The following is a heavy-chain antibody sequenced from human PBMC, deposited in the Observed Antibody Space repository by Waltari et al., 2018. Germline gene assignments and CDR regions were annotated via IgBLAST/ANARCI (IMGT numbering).Heavy chain of an antibody. J-gene: IGHJ3*01. Sequence: QVQLQESGPGLVKPSETLSLTCIVSGDSITSYYWNWIRQPPGKGLEWIGYLYNSGSTNYNPSLKSRVTISVDTSKNQFSRKLTSVTAADTAVYYCARDPGSASWYGAFDVWGQGTMVSVSS. CDR1: GDSITSYY. CDR3: ARDPGSASWYGAFDV. V-gene: IGHV4-59*01. D-gene: IGHD6-13*01. CDR2: LYNSGST.